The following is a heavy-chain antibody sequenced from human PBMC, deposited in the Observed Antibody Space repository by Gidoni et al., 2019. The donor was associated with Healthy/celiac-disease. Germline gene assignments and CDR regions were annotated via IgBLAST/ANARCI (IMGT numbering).Heavy chain of an antibody. V-gene: IGHV4-39*01. CDR1: SISSSSDY. Sequence: SISSSSDYWGWIRQPPGKGLEWIGSIYSSGSTYYNPSLKSRVTISVDTSKNQFSLKLSSVTAADTAVYYCARVLGVGATPLWAFDIWGQGTMVTVSS. CDR2: IYSSGST. CDR3: ARVLGVGATPLWAFDI. J-gene: IGHJ3*02. D-gene: IGHD1-26*01.